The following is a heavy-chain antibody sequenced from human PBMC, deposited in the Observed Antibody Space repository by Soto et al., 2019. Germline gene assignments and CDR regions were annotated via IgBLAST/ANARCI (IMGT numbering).Heavy chain of an antibody. CDR2: IIPIFGTA. CDR3: ARGATVRGVIYYFDY. CDR1: GGTFSSYA. V-gene: IGHV1-69*13. J-gene: IGHJ4*02. D-gene: IGHD3-10*01. Sequence: SVKVSCKASGGTFSSYAISWVRQAPGQGLEWMGGIIPIFGTANYAQKFQGRVTITADESTSTAYMELSSLRSEVTAVYYCARGATVRGVIYYFDYWGQGTLVTVSS.